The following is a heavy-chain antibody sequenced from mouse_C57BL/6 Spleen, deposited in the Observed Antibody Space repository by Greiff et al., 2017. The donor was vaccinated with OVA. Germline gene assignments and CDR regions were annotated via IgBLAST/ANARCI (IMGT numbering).Heavy chain of an antibody. Sequence: EVQVVESGGGLVKPGGSLKLSCAASGFTFSDYGMHWVRQAPEKGLEWVAYISSGSSTIYYADTVKGRFTISRDNAKNTPFLQMTSLRSEDTAMYYCARGSNYYAMDYWGQGTSVTVSS. CDR1: GFTFSDYG. D-gene: IGHD5-1*01. CDR2: ISSGSSTI. J-gene: IGHJ4*01. V-gene: IGHV5-17*01. CDR3: ARGSNYYAMDY.